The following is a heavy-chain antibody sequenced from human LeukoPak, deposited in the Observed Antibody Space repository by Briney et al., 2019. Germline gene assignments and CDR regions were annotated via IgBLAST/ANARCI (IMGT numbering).Heavy chain of an antibody. CDR1: GYTFTSYG. V-gene: IGHV1-69*06. CDR2: IIPIFGTA. Sequence: ASVKVSCKASGYTFTSYGISWVRQAPGQGLEWMGGIIPIFGTANYAQKFQGRVTITADKSTSTAYMELSSLRSEDTAVYYCARVPVGYYASGVDYWGQGTLVTVSS. J-gene: IGHJ4*02. CDR3: ARVPVGYYASGVDY. D-gene: IGHD3-10*01.